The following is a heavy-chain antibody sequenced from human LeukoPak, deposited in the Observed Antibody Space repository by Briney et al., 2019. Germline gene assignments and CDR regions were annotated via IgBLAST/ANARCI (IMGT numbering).Heavy chain of an antibody. J-gene: IGHJ1*01. CDR3: ARDLYCSSTSCSEYFQH. CDR1: GGTFSSYA. Sequence: SVKVSCKASGGTFSSYAISWVRQAPGQGLEWMGGIIPIFGTANYAQKFQGRVTITADESTSTAYMELSSLRSEDTAVYYCARDLYCSSTSCSEYFQHWGQGTLITVSS. V-gene: IGHV1-69*13. D-gene: IGHD2-2*01. CDR2: IIPIFGTA.